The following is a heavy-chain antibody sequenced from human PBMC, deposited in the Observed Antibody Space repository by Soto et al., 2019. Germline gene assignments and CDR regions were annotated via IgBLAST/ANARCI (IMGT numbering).Heavy chain of an antibody. Sequence: QLQLQESGPGLVKPSETLSLTCTVSGGSISSSSYYWGWIRQPPGKGLEWVGSNYYSGSTYYNPSLKSRVTLSVDTSKNQFSLKLSSVTAANTAMYYCARVSQYYDNLPGYYTDYVGMDVGGQGTTVTVS. CDR2: NYYSGST. CDR3: ARVSQYYDNLPGYYTDYVGMDV. V-gene: IGHV4-39*01. J-gene: IGHJ6*02. CDR1: GGSISSSSYY. D-gene: IGHD3-9*01.